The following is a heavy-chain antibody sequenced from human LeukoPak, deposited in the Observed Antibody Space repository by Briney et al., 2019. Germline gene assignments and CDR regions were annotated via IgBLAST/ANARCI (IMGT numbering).Heavy chain of an antibody. J-gene: IGHJ6*02. CDR2: IRYDGSNK. V-gene: IGHV3-30*02. CDR1: GFTFSSYG. D-gene: IGHD4-17*01. CDR3: ARGYGDYRYYYGMDV. Sequence: GGSLRLSCAASGFTFSSYGMHWVRQAPCKGLEWVAFIRYDGSNKYYADSVKGRFTISRDNSKNTLYLQMNSLRAEDTAVYYCARGYGDYRYYYGMDVWGQGTTVTVSS.